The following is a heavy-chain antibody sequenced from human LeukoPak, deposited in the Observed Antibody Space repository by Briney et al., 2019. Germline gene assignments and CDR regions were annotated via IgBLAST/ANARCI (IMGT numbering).Heavy chain of an antibody. CDR2: IYYTGST. Sequence: SETLSLTCTVPGGSISSAAHYWSWIRQDPGQGLEWIGNIYYTGSTHYSPSLETRLAISVDTSKNQFSLKLSSVTAADTAVYYCARHSGVYWYFDLWGRGTLVTVSS. J-gene: IGHJ2*01. CDR3: ARHSGVYWYFDL. D-gene: IGHD7-27*01. V-gene: IGHV4-30-4*08. CDR1: GGSISSAAHY.